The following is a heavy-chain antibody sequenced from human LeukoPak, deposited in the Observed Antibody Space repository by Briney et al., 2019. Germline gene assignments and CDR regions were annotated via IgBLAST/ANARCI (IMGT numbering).Heavy chain of an antibody. CDR3: ARLGPVAGEFGY. CDR2: IYHSGST. Sequence: TSETLSLTCTVSGGSISSYYWSWVRQPAGKGLEWIGSIYHSGSTYYNPSLKSRVTISVDTSKNQFSLKLSSVTAADTAVYYCARLGPVAGEFGYWGQGTLVTVSS. J-gene: IGHJ4*02. CDR1: GGSISSYY. V-gene: IGHV4-4*07. D-gene: IGHD6-19*01.